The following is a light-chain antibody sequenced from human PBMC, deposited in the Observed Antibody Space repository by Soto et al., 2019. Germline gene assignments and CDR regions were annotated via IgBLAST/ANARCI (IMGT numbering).Light chain of an antibody. CDR1: SSNAGNNY. CDR3: AAWDDSLSGPV. J-gene: IGLJ2*01. Sequence: QSVLTQPPSASGTPGQRVTLSCSGSSSNAGNNYVYWYQHLPRTAPKLLMKNNNQRPSGVPDRFSGSKSGTSASLAISGLRSEDEADYYCAAWDDSLSGPVFGGGTQLTVL. V-gene: IGLV1-47*02. CDR2: NNN.